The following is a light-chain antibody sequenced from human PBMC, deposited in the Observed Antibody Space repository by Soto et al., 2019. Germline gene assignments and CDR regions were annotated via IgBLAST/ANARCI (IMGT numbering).Light chain of an antibody. J-gene: IGKJ5*01. CDR3: QHSYMTPIT. CDR1: QNIANY. V-gene: IGKV1-39*01. CDR2: AAS. Sequence: DIQMTQSPSSLSASVGDRVTITCRASQNIANYLNWYQQKPGKAPNLLIYAASSLQSGVPSRFSGSGSGTDFTLTISSLQPEDFATYYCQHSYMTPITFGQGTRLEIK.